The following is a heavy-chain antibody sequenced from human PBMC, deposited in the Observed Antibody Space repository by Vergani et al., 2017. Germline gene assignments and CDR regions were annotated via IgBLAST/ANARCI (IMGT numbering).Heavy chain of an antibody. CDR1: GFTFSSYA. Sequence: EVQLLESGGGLVQPGGSLRLSCAASGFTFSSYAMSWVRQAPGKGLEWFSAISGSGGRTYYADSVKGRFTISRYNSKNTLYLQMNSLRAEDTAVYYCSKDHGSGSVPGGIFSVRGQGTVVTVSS. CDR2: ISGSGGRT. CDR3: SKDHGSGSVPGGIFSV. V-gene: IGHV3-23*01. J-gene: IGHJ4*02. D-gene: IGHD3-10*01.